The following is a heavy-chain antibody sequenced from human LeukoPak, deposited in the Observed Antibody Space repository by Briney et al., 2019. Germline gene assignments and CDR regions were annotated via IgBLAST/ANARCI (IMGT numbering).Heavy chain of an antibody. J-gene: IGHJ4*02. V-gene: IGHV3-23*01. D-gene: IGHD1-26*01. CDR2: ISGSGAST. CDR1: GFTFSTNA. CDR3: AKDVGKWESLHFFDY. Sequence: GGSLRLSCLTPGFTFSTNAMSWVRQAPGKGLEWISGISGSGASTYYADSVTGRFTISGDNSRNTLYLQMNSLRGDDTAVYYCAKDVGKWESLHFFDYWGQGTLVTVSS.